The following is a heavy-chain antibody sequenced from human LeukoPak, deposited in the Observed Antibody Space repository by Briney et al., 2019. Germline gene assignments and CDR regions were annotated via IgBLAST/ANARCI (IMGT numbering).Heavy chain of an antibody. J-gene: IGHJ4*02. CDR1: GFTFSSYA. CDR2: ISGSGGST. CDR3: AKDYTGALIVVAHDY. V-gene: IGHV3-23*01. D-gene: IGHD2-15*01. Sequence: GGSLRLSCAASGFTFSSYAMSWVRQAPGEGLEWVSAISGSGGSTLYADSVKGRFTISRDNSKSTLYLQMNSLRAEDTAVYYCAKDYTGALIVVAHDYWGQGTLVTVSS.